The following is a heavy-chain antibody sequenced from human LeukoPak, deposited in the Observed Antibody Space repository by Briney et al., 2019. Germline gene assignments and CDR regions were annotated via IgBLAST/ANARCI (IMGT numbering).Heavy chain of an antibody. J-gene: IGHJ6*03. CDR2: IYTPGST. CDR1: GGSISSYH. Sequence: SETLSLTCTVSGGSISSYHWSWIRQPAGKGLEWIGHIYTPGSTKYNPSLKSRVTMSVDTSKNQFSLKLSSVTAADTAVYYCARVVVITYYYYYMDVWGKGTTVTVSS. D-gene: IGHD3-22*01. CDR3: ARVVVITYYYYYMDV. V-gene: IGHV4-4*07.